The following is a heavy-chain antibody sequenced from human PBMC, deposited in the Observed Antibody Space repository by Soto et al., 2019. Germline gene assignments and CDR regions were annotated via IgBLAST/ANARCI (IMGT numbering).Heavy chain of an antibody. V-gene: IGHV3-21*01. CDR1: GFTFSSYS. CDR2: ISSSSSYI. CDR3: ARPMGYCISTSCQQLGVYYVMDV. D-gene: IGHD2-2*01. J-gene: IGHJ6*02. Sequence: TGGSLRLSCAASGFTFSSYSMNWVRQAPGKWLEWVSSISSSSSYIYYADSVKGRFTISRDNAKNSLYLQMNSLRAEDTAVYYCARPMGYCISTSCQQLGVYYVMDVCGQGXKVT.